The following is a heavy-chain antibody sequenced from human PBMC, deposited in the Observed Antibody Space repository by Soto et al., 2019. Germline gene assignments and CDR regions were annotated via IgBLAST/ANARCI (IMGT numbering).Heavy chain of an antibody. CDR3: ARQASGYYYGWFDP. J-gene: IGHJ5*02. Sequence: SETLSLTCTVSGGSILDSTYYWAWIRQSPGKGLEWIGTIFYSGGTFYTPSLKSRVTMSVDTSNNQFSLKLSSVTAADTAVYYCARQASGYYYGWFDPRGQGTLGTVPQ. CDR1: GGSILDSTYY. D-gene: IGHD3-22*01. CDR2: IFYSGGT. V-gene: IGHV4-39*01.